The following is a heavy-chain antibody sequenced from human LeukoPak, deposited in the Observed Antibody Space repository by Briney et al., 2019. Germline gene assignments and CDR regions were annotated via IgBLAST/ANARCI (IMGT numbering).Heavy chain of an antibody. Sequence: ASVKVSCKASGYTFTGYYMHWVRQAPGQGLEWMGWINPNSGGTNYAQKFQGRVTMTRDTSISTAYMELSRLRSDDTAVYYCARGGVEIYGTNYYYGMDVWGQGTTVTVSS. D-gene: IGHD4-17*01. J-gene: IGHJ6*02. CDR2: INPNSGGT. V-gene: IGHV1-2*02. CDR1: GYTFTGYY. CDR3: ARGGVEIYGTNYYYGMDV.